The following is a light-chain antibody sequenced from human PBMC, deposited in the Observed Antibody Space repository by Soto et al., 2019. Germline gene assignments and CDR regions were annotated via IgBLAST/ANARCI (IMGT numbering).Light chain of an antibody. V-gene: IGKV3-20*01. J-gene: IGKJ1*01. CDR3: QQYGGSPRT. Sequence: EMVLTQSPVTLSLSAGARATLSCRPVQSINNNYLAWYQQKRGHPPRLLIFGASSRATSIPDRFSGSGSATDFILTISRLEPDDFSVYYCQQYGGSPRTFGQGTKVEIK. CDR1: QSINNNY. CDR2: GAS.